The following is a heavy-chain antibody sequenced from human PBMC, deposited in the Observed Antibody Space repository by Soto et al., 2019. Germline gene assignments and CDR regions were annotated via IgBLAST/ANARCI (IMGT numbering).Heavy chain of an antibody. CDR3: ARDLWCYCGTDCYPKDV. Sequence: SETLSLTCAVYGGSFSGYYWTWIRQPPGTGLEWIGEINHSGSTNYNPSLKSRVTISVDTSKNQFSLKLNSVTAADTAVYYCARDLWCYCGTDCYPKDVWGQGTTVTVYS. V-gene: IGHV4-34*01. CDR1: GGSFSGYY. D-gene: IGHD2-21*02. CDR2: INHSGST. J-gene: IGHJ6*02.